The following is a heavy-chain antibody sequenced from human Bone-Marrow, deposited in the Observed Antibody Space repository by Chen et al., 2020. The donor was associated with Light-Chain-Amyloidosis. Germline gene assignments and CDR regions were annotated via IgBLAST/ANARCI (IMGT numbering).Heavy chain of an antibody. CDR2: ITASGGST. D-gene: IGHD6-6*01. Sequence: EVQLLEAGGGLVQPGGSLRLSCEASGFTFSTYAMNWVRQAPGKGLEWVSVITASGGSTYYADAVKGRFTVSRDNSKNTLYLQMNGLRAEDTAVYFCAKRFEMFRSSSGMNDHWGQGTLVTVSS. CDR3: AKRFEMFRSSSGMNDH. J-gene: IGHJ4*02. V-gene: IGHV3-23*01. CDR1: GFTFSTYA.